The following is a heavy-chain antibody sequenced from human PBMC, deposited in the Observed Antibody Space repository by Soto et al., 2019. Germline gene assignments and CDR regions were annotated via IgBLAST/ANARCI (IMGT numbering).Heavy chain of an antibody. D-gene: IGHD1-26*01. CDR1: GFAFSTHA. CDR2: ITPSGDNT. Sequence: GSLRLSCAASGFAFSTHAMNWVRQAPGKGLAWVSSITPSGDNTYYADSVKGRFTISRDNSKNTLYLQMNSLRAEDTSVYYCAKEGGRSGSCYISSSCYFDYWGQGTLVTVSS. V-gene: IGHV3-23*01. CDR3: AKEGGRSGSCYISSSCYFDY. J-gene: IGHJ4*02.